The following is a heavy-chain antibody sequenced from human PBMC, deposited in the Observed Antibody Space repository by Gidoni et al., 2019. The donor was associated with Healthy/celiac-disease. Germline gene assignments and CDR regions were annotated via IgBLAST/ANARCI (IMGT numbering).Heavy chain of an antibody. CDR2: ISYDGSNK. Sequence: QVQLVESGGGVVKPGRSLRLSCAAAGLTFSSYAMHWVRQAPGKGRGWVAVISYDGSNKYYADSVKGRFTISRDNSKNTLYLQMNSLRAEDTAVYYCARDRRRLTVTTWYYYYGMDVWGQGTTVTVSS. D-gene: IGHD4-4*01. CDR1: GLTFSSYA. CDR3: ARDRRRLTVTTWYYYYGMDV. J-gene: IGHJ6*02. V-gene: IGHV3-30-3*01.